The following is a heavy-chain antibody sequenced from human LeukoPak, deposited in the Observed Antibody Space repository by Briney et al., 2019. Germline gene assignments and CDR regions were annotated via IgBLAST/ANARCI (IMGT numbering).Heavy chain of an antibody. J-gene: IGHJ5*02. V-gene: IGHV1-8*01. CDR2: MNPNSGNT. D-gene: IGHD3-3*01. CDR1: RYTFTSYD. CDR3: ARGREFPYYDFWSGYTRFDP. Sequence: ASVKVSCKASRYTFTSYDINWVRQATGQGLEWMGWMNPNSGNTGYAQKFQGRVTMTRNTSISTAYMELSSLRSEDTAAYYCARGREFPYYDFWSGYTRFDPWGQGTLVTVSS.